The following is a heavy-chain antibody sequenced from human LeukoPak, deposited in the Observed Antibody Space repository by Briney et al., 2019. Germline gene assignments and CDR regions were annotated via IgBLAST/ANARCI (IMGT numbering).Heavy chain of an antibody. Sequence: SVKVSCKASGGTFSSYAISWVRQAPGQGLEWMGGIIPIFGTANYAQKFQGRVTITTDESTSTAYMELSSLRSEDTAVYYCARGYYDFWSGYLNWFDPWGQGTLVTVSS. J-gene: IGHJ5*02. V-gene: IGHV1-69*05. CDR3: ARGYYDFWSGYLNWFDP. D-gene: IGHD3-3*01. CDR2: IIPIFGTA. CDR1: GGTFSSYA.